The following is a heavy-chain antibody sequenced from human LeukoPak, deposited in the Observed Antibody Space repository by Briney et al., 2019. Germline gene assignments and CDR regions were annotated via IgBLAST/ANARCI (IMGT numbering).Heavy chain of an antibody. CDR3: ARDRAFPNDVFDI. J-gene: IGHJ3*02. CDR2: IYPGDSDT. CDR1: GYSFTSYW. Sequence: GESLKISCKGSGYSFTSYWIAWVRQMPGKGLEWLGIIYPGDSDTTYSPSFQGQVTISADKSISTAYLQWNSLRAEDTAVYYCARDRAFPNDVFDIWGQGTMVSVSS. D-gene: IGHD2/OR15-2a*01. V-gene: IGHV5-51*01.